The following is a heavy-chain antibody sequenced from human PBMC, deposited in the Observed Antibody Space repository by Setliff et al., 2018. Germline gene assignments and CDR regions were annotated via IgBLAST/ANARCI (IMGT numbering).Heavy chain of an antibody. CDR1: GYTFTGDF. V-gene: IGHV1-2*02. CDR2: INPKSGVT. CDR3: AREGGLQGATSYYYFYNYINV. Sequence: ASVKVSCKTSGYTFTGDFIHWVRQAPRQGLEWLGWINPKSGVTSYAQSFQGRIAMTRDTSINTVYMELNSLTSDDAAVYFCAREGGLQGATSYYYFYNYINVWGKGTKVTVSS. J-gene: IGHJ6*03. D-gene: IGHD1-26*01.